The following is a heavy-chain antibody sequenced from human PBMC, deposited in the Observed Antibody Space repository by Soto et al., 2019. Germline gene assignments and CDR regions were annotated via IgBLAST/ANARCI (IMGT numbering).Heavy chain of an antibody. J-gene: IGHJ4*02. CDR1: GFTFKTYA. CDR3: ARDPWGSNWRLDY. V-gene: IGHV3-33*01. Sequence: QVYLEESGGGVVQPGRSLRLSCAASGFTFKTYAMHWVRQAPGKGLEWVAIIWSDGINKYYADSVKGRFTISRDNSKNTLFLEMTSLRAEDTAVYYCARDPWGSNWRLDYWGQGTLVTVSS. D-gene: IGHD6-13*01. CDR2: IWSDGINK.